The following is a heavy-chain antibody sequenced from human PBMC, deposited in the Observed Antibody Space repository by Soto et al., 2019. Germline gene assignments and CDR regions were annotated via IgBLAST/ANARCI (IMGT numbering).Heavy chain of an antibody. Sequence: QVQLVQSGAEVKKPGASVKVSCQASGYTFDSYGVAWVRQAPGQGLEWMGWLSVYNGNTKYAEKFPGRVTLTRDTSTSTASMELTSLTSDDTAISYCARDLLFLNVVAGTATPVDYWGQGTVVIVTS. D-gene: IGHD2-15*01. CDR2: LSVYNGNT. J-gene: IGHJ4*02. CDR1: GYTFDSYG. CDR3: ARDLLFLNVVAGTATPVDY. V-gene: IGHV1-18*04.